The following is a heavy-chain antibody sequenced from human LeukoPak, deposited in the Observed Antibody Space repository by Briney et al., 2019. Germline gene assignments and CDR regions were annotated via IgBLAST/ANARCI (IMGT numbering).Heavy chain of an antibody. CDR1: GGSIRSYY. D-gene: IGHD5/OR15-5a*01. CDR2: IYYSGST. Sequence: PSETLSLTCTVSGGSIRSYYWSWIRQPPGKGLEWIGYIYYSGSTNYSPSLKSRVTISVDTSKNQFSLNLSSVTAADTAVYYCARDKGLPQAFDIWGQGTMVTVSS. J-gene: IGHJ3*02. CDR3: ARDKGLPQAFDI. V-gene: IGHV4-59*12.